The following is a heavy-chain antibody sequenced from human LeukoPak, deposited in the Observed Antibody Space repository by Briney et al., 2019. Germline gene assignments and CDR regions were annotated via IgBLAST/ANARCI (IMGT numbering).Heavy chain of an antibody. V-gene: IGHV4-30-2*01. Sequence: SQTLSLTCAVSGGSISSGGYSWSWIRQPPGQGLEWIGYIYHSGSTYYNPSLKSRVTISVDRSKNQFSLKLSSVTAADTAVYYCARQLWGYYDSSGYNHYGMDVWGQETTVTVSS. CDR2: IYHSGST. CDR3: ARQLWGYYDSSGYNHYGMDV. CDR1: GGSISSGGYS. J-gene: IGHJ6*02. D-gene: IGHD3-22*01.